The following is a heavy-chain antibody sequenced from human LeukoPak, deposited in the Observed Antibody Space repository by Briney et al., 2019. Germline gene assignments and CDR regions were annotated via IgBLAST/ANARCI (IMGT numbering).Heavy chain of an antibody. V-gene: IGHV1-58*01. D-gene: IGHD3-16*01. J-gene: IGHJ4*02. CDR1: GFTFTSSA. CDR3: AAAQGGDTSFDY. Sequence: GDSVKVSCKASGFTFTSSAVQWVRQARGQRLEWIGWIVVGSGNTNYAQKFQERVTITRDMSTSTAYMELSSLRSEDTAVYYCAAAQGGDTSFDYWGQGTLVTVSS. CDR2: IVVGSGNT.